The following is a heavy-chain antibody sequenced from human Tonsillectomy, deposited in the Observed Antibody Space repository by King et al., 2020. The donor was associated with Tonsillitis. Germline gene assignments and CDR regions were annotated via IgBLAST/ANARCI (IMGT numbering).Heavy chain of an antibody. D-gene: IGHD5-18*01. J-gene: IGHJ4*02. CDR3: ARDPLRAKATVDDPFDY. V-gene: IGHV3-33*08. Sequence: VQLVESGGGVVQPGRSLRLSCATSGFTFSSYGMHWVRQAPGKGLEWVAVIWFDGSNKYYADSVKGRFTVSRDNSKNTLYLQMNSLRAEDTAVYYCARDPLRAKATVDDPFDYWGQGTLVTVSS. CDR2: IWFDGSNK. CDR1: GFTFSSYG.